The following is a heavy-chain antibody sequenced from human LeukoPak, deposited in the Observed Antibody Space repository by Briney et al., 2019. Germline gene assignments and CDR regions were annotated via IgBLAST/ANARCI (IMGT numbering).Heavy chain of an antibody. V-gene: IGHV3-21*01. Sequence: GGSLRLSCAASGFTFSSYSMNWVRQAPGKGLEWVSSISSSSSYIYYADSVKGRFTISRDNAKNSLYLQMNSLRAEDTAVYYCARDDCSSTSCLDAFDIWGQGTMVTVS. CDR2: ISSSSSYI. D-gene: IGHD2-2*01. J-gene: IGHJ3*02. CDR1: GFTFSSYS. CDR3: ARDDCSSTSCLDAFDI.